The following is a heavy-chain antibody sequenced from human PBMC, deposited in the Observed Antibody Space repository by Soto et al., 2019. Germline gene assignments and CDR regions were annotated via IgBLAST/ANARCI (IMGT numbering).Heavy chain of an antibody. D-gene: IGHD4-4*01. CDR3: ARDARMPTDLGGYYYYAMDV. V-gene: IGHV4-61*01. Sequence: KSSETLSRTCTVSGGCVSSVSYYWSWIRQPPGKGLEWIGYIYYSGGTNYNPSLKSRGTRSVDASKNQFSLKLSSVTAADTAVYYCARDARMPTDLGGYYYYAMDVWGQGTTVTVSS. J-gene: IGHJ6*02. CDR2: IYYSGGT. CDR1: GGCVSSVSYY.